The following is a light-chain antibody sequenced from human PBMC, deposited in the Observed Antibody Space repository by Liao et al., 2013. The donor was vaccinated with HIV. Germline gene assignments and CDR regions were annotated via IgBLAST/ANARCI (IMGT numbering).Light chain of an antibody. V-gene: IGLV3-21*01. CDR2: RDG. Sequence: SYVLMQPPSVSVAPGETARINCGGDNIGIKSVNWYQQKAGQAPVLVICRDGVRPSGIPERFSGSNSGNTATLTISGTQAMDEADYFCQTWDVTTGAVLFGGGTELTVL. CDR1: NIGIKS. CDR3: QTWDVTTGAVL. J-gene: IGLJ2*01.